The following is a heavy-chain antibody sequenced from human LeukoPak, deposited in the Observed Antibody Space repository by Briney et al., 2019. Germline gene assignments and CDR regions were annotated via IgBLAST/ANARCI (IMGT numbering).Heavy chain of an antibody. CDR2: ISSSGGTM. D-gene: IGHD4-17*01. V-gene: IGHV3-48*04. CDR1: GFTFSSYW. Sequence: GGSLRLSCAASGFTFSSYWMHWVRQAPGKGLEWVSYISSSGGTMDYADSVKGRFTVSRDNGKKLVHLQLNSLRAEDTAVYFCARIPHPDYADAQWGQGTLVIVSS. CDR3: ARIPHPDYADAQ. J-gene: IGHJ4*02.